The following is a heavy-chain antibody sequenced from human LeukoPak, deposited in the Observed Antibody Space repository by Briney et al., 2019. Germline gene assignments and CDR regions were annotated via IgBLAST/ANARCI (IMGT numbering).Heavy chain of an antibody. CDR1: GFTVSSNE. Sequence: GGSLRLSCAASGFTVSSNEMSWVRQAPGKGLEWVSAITGTGHITYYADSVKGRFTISRDNSKNTLYLQMNSLRAEDTALYYCARDRLGAMLFFDSWGQGTLVTVSS. CDR2: ITGTGHIT. CDR3: ARDRLGAMLFFDS. D-gene: IGHD3-16*01. J-gene: IGHJ4*02. V-gene: IGHV3-23*01.